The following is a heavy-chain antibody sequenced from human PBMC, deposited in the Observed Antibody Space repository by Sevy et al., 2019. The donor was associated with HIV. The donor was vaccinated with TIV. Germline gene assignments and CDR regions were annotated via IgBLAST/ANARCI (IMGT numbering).Heavy chain of an antibody. CDR3: TTGGRIAVAGTIGWADY. Sequence: GGSLRLSCAASGFTFSNAWMNWVRQAPGKGLEWVGRIKSKTDGGTTDYAAPVKGRFTISRDDSKNTLYLQMNSLKTEDTAVYYCTTGGRIAVAGTIGWADYWGQGTLVTVSS. CDR2: IKSKTDGGTT. J-gene: IGHJ4*02. D-gene: IGHD6-19*01. CDR1: GFTFSNAW. V-gene: IGHV3-15*07.